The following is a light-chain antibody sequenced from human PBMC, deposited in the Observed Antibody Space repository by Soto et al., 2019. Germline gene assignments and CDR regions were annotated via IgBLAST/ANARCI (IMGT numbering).Light chain of an antibody. CDR3: KQRHNWPIT. CDR2: DTS. V-gene: IGKV3-11*01. J-gene: IGKJ1*01. Sequence: EIVFTQSPATLSLSPRERPTLSYRASETIRALLQWYKQRPGQPHRLLIHDTSNRDTGIPAGLGGSGSGTNFTLTISGLEPADLRVYSCKQRHNWPITFGQGTKVDI. CDR1: ETIRAL.